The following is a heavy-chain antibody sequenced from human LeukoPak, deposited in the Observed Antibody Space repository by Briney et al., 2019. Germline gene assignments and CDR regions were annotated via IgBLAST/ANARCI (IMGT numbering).Heavy chain of an antibody. CDR1: GFTFSSYA. CDR3: AKGGDLLYVLFDY. CDR2: ISGSGGST. V-gene: IGHV3-23*01. J-gene: IGHJ4*02. Sequence: PGRSLRLSCAASGFTFSSYAMSWVRQAPGKGLEWVSAISGSGGSTFYADSGKGRFTISRDNSKNTLYLQMNSLRAEDTAVYYCAKGGDLLYVLFDYWGQGTLVTVSS. D-gene: IGHD3-16*01.